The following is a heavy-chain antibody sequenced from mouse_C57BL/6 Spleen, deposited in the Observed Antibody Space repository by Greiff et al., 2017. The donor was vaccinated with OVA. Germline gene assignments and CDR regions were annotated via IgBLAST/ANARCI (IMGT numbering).Heavy chain of an antibody. CDR1: GFSFTSYG. D-gene: IGHD3-3*01. J-gene: IGHJ3*01. CDR2: ICSGGST. V-gene: IGHV2-2*01. Sequence: VNLVESGPGLVQPSQSLSITCTVSGFSFTSYGVHWVRQSPGKGLEWLGEICSGGSTDYNAAFISRLSLSKDNAKSQVFFKMNSLQADDTAIYYGARNGGPGDFAYWGQGTLVTVSA. CDR3: ARNGGPGDFAY.